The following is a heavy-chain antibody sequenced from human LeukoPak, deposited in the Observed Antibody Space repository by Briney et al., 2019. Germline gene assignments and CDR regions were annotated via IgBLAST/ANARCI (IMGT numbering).Heavy chain of an antibody. CDR1: GYTFIGYY. V-gene: IGHV1-2*02. J-gene: IGHJ4*02. CDR2: TDPNSGDT. Sequence: ASVKVSCKASGYTFIGYYLHWVRQAPGQGIEWMGWTDPNSGDTKYAQKFQGRVTMTRDTSISTAYMELRSLRSDDTAVYFCATIEDIVQGGGPYYFDYWGQGTLVTVSS. D-gene: IGHD2-8*01. CDR3: ATIEDIVQGGGPYYFDY.